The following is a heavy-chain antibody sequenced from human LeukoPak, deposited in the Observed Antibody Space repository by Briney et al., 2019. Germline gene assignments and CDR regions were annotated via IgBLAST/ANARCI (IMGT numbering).Heavy chain of an antibody. D-gene: IGHD2-2*01. CDR2: TYYRSTWYN. CDR3: ARRLTQYDCFDP. J-gene: IGHJ5*02. CDR1: GDSVSSNSVT. Sequence: SQTLSLTCAISGDSVSSNSVTWNWIRQSPSRGLEWLGRTYYRSTWYNDYAVSVRGRITVNPDTSKNQFSLHLNSVTPEDTAVYYCARRLTQYDCFDPWGQGILITVSS. V-gene: IGHV6-1*01.